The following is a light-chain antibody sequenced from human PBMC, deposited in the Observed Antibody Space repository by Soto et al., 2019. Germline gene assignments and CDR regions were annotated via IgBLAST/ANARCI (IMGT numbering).Light chain of an antibody. CDR3: HQYYNVPIT. V-gene: IGKV4-1*01. CDR1: QSLLSSSDNKNY. CDR2: WAS. J-gene: IGKJ5*01. Sequence: DIVMTQSPDSLAVSLGEGATFNCKSSQSLLSSSDNKNYLAWSQQKAGQPPKVLMYWASAREAGVPDRFSGSGSGTDFTLTISSLQAEDVAVYYCHQYYNVPITFGQGTRLEIK.